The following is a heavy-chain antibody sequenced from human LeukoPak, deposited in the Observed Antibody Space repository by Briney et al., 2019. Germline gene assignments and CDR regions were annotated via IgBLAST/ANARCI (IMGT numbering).Heavy chain of an antibody. Sequence: GGSLRLSCAASGFTFTGYWMSWVRQAPGKGLEWVSYISSSGSTIYYADSVKGRFTISRDNAKNSLYLQMNSLRAEDTAVYYCARVGYYYDSSGYYPYWGQGTLVTVSS. J-gene: IGHJ4*02. V-gene: IGHV3-11*01. CDR3: ARVGYYYDSSGYYPY. CDR1: GFTFTGYW. D-gene: IGHD3-22*01. CDR2: ISSSGSTI.